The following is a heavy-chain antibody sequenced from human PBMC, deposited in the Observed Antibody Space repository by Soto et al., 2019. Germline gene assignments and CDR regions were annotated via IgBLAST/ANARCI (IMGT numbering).Heavy chain of an antibody. Sequence: EVHLLESGGGLVQPGGFLRLSCAASGFTFSIYAMSWVRQAPGRGLEWVSVISGDGGNTYYADSVKGRFTTSRDNSKNPLYLQMNSLRAEATAVYYCATLGCYFPYYYYYYAAGLDVWGQGTTVAVSS. CDR3: ATLGCYFPYYYYYYAAGLDV. CDR2: ISGDGGNT. V-gene: IGHV3-23*01. J-gene: IGHJ6*02. D-gene: IGHD3-22*01. CDR1: GFTFSIYA.